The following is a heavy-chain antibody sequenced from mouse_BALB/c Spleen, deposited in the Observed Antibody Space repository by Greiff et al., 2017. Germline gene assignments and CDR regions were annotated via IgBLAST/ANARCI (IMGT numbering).Heavy chain of an antibody. D-gene: IGHD2-4*01. V-gene: IGHV14-3*02. CDR3: ARDYYDYDAFDY. CDR2: IDPANGNT. J-gene: IGHJ2*01. CDR1: GFNIKDTY. Sequence: VQLQQSGAELVKPGASVKLSCTASGFNIKDTYMHWVKQRPEQGLEWIGRIDPANGNTKYDPKFQGKATITADTSSNTAYLQLSSLTSEDTAVYYCARDYYDYDAFDYWGQGTTLTVSS.